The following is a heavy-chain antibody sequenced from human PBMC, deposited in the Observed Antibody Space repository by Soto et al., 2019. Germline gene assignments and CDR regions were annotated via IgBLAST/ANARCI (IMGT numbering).Heavy chain of an antibody. V-gene: IGHV3-74*01. CDR1: GFTFSSYW. J-gene: IGHJ4*02. Sequence: EVQLVESGGGLVQPGESLRLSCAAAGFTFSSYWMHWIRQAPGKGLVWVSRVSSDGSSTVYATSVKGRLTTSRDNAKNTLYLQMNSLSDEDTAVYYCARGLPNYSSFDSWGQGTRVTVSS. CDR2: VSSDGSST. D-gene: IGHD4-4*01. CDR3: ARGLPNYSSFDS.